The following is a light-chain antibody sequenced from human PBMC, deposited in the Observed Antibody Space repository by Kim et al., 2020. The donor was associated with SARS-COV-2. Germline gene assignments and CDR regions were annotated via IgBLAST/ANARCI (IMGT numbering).Light chain of an antibody. J-gene: IGLJ3*02. Sequence: VSPGQTASITCSGDKVGDKYACWYQQKPGQAPVLVIYQDSKRPSGIPERFSGSNSGNTATLTISGTQAMDEADYYCQAWDSSTAVFGGGTQLTVL. V-gene: IGLV3-1*01. CDR2: QDS. CDR3: QAWDSSTAV. CDR1: KVGDKY.